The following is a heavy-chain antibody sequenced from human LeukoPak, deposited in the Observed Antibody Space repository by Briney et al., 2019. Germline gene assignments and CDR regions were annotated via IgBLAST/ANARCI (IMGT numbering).Heavy chain of an antibody. CDR1: GGSISSGDYY. CDR3: ARAEGYCSSTSCYGGDY. CDR2: IYYSGST. J-gene: IGHJ4*02. Sequence: SETLSLTCTVSGGSISSGDYYWSWICQPPGKGLEWIGYIYYSGSTYHNPSLKSRVTISVDTSKNQFSLKLSSVTAADTAVYYCARAEGYCSSTSCYGGDYWGQGTLVTVSS. D-gene: IGHD2-2*01. V-gene: IGHV4-30-4*08.